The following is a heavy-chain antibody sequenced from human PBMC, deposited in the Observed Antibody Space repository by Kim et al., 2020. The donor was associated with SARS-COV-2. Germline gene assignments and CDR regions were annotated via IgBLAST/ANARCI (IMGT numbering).Heavy chain of an antibody. CDR1: GGSFSGYY. D-gene: IGHD5-18*01. CDR3: ASLGPGWIQPKRFDY. V-gene: IGHV4-34*01. CDR2: INHSGST. Sequence: SETLSLTCAVYGGSFSGYYWSWIRQPPGKGLEWIGEINHSGSTNYNPSLKSRVTISVDTSKNQFSLKLSSVTAADTAVYYCASLGPGWIQPKRFDYWGQGTLVTVSS. J-gene: IGHJ4*02.